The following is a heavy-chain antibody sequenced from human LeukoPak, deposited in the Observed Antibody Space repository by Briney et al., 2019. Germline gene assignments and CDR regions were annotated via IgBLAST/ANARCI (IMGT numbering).Heavy chain of an antibody. CDR2: IWFDGSNK. J-gene: IGHJ6*02. Sequence: PGGSLRLSCAASGFTFRNYGMHWVRQAPGKGLEWVAAIWFDGSNKYSADSVKGRFTISRDNSKNTLYLQMNSLRAEDTAVYYCARDSVYCSTTSCFNYYSGMDVWGQGTTVTVSS. CDR1: GFTFRNYG. V-gene: IGHV3-33*01. CDR3: ARDSVYCSTTSCFNYYSGMDV. D-gene: IGHD2-2*01.